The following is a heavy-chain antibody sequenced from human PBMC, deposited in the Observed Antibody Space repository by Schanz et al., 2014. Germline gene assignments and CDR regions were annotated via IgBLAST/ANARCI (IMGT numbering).Heavy chain of an antibody. CDR1: GFTFGTFW. V-gene: IGHV3-7*01. CDR3: LKAVSAVAYSCARYTCGYYPFDY. J-gene: IGHJ4*02. CDR2: INQDGSDK. D-gene: IGHD5-18*01. Sequence: EVQLVESGGGLLQPGGSLRLSCAASGFTFGTFWMSWVRQAPGKGLEWVANINQDGSDKSYVDSVKGRFTISRDNAKSTFFLHRNSLKSELSPVKYCLKAVSAVAYSCARYTCGYYPFDYWGQGSPVTVSS.